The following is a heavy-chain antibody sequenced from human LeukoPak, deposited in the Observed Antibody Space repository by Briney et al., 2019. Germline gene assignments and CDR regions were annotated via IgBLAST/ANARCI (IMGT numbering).Heavy chain of an antibody. V-gene: IGHV4-34*01. CDR1: GGSFSGYY. D-gene: IGHD5-24*01. Sequence: PSETLSRTCAVYGGSFSGYYWSWIRKPPGKGLEWIGEINHSGSTNYNPSLKSRVTISVDTSKNQFSLKLSSVTAADTAVYYCARVPDGYNYIITGFDPWGQGTLVTVSS. CDR2: INHSGST. J-gene: IGHJ5*02. CDR3: ARVPDGYNYIITGFDP.